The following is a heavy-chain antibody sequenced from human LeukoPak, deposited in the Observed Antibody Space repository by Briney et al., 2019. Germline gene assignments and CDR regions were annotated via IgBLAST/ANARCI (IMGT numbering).Heavy chain of an antibody. Sequence: ASVKVSCKASGYTFTGYYMHWVRQAPGQGLEWMGRIIPILGIANYAQKFQGRVTITADKSTSTAYMELSSLRSEDTAVYYCASLAAAGHGYWGQGTLVTVSS. CDR1: GYTFTGYY. CDR2: IIPILGIA. J-gene: IGHJ4*02. V-gene: IGHV1-69*02. CDR3: ASLAAAGHGY. D-gene: IGHD6-13*01.